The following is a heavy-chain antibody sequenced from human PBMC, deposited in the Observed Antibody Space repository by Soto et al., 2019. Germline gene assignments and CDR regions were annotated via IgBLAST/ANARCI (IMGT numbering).Heavy chain of an antibody. V-gene: IGHV3-48*03. Sequence: PVGSLRLSCAASGFTFSSYEMNWVRQAPGNGLEWVSYISSSGSTIYYADSVKGRFTISRDNAKNSLYLQMNSLRAEDTAVYYCARADSSSWQAWNYYYYGMDVWGQGTTVTSP. CDR1: GFTFSSYE. D-gene: IGHD6-13*01. J-gene: IGHJ6*02. CDR2: ISSSGSTI. CDR3: ARADSSSWQAWNYYYYGMDV.